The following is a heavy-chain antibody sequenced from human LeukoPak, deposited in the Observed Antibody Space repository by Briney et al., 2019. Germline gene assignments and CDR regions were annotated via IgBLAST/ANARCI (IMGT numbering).Heavy chain of an antibody. Sequence: GGSLRLSCAASGFTFSSYAMHWVRQAPGKGLEWVAVISYDGSNKYYADSVKGRFTISRDNSKNTLYLQTNSLRAEDTAVYYCARDLGIAAAGTPPAYYYYGMDVWGQGTTVTVSS. J-gene: IGHJ6*02. CDR3: ARDLGIAAAGTPPAYYYYGMDV. V-gene: IGHV3-30*04. CDR1: GFTFSSYA. CDR2: ISYDGSNK. D-gene: IGHD6-13*01.